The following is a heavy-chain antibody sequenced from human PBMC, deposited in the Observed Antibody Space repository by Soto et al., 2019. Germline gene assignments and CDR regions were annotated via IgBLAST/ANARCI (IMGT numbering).Heavy chain of an antibody. CDR2: INHSGST. D-gene: IGHD6-13*01. CDR1: GGSFIDYY. CDR3: ARLPIAAAGTGYYYYGMDV. V-gene: IGHV4-34*01. J-gene: IGHJ6*02. Sequence: TSETLSLTRAVYGGSFIDYYWSWIRQHQGKGLEWIGEINHSGSTNYNPSLKSRVTISVDTSKNQFSLKLSSVTAADTAVYYCARLPIAAAGTGYYYYGMDVWGQGTTVTVSS.